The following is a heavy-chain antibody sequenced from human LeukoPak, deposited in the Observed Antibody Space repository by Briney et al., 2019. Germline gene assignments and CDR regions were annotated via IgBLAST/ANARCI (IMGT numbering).Heavy chain of an antibody. V-gene: IGHV3-21*01. CDR2: ITSSSDYI. D-gene: IGHD3-22*01. CDR3: ARGIGYYYDSIGYFDY. CDR1: GFTFSSYA. Sequence: GGSLRLSCAASGFTFSSYAMHWVRQAPGKGLEWVSSITSSSDYIYYADSVKGRFTISRDNAKNSLYLQMNSLRAEDTAVYYCARGIGYYYDSIGYFDYWGQGTLVTVSS. J-gene: IGHJ4*02.